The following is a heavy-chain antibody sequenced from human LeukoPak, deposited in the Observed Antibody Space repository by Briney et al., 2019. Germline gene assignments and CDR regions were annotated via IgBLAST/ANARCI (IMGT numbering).Heavy chain of an antibody. Sequence: ASVKVSCKASGYTFTSYYMHWVRQAPGQRREWMGIINPSGGITSYAQKFQGRVTITRDTSTSTVYMELSSLRSEDTAVYYCATNILVRDIINWFDPWGQGTLVTVSS. D-gene: IGHD3-10*01. CDR3: ATNILVRDIINWFDP. CDR2: INPSGGIT. CDR1: GYTFTSYY. J-gene: IGHJ5*02. V-gene: IGHV1-46*01.